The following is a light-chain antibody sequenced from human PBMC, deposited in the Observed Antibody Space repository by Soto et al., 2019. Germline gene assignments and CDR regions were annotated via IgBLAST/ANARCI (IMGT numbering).Light chain of an antibody. CDR3: SSYTRSSTLVV. CDR2: DVT. J-gene: IGLJ2*01. CDR1: SSDVCGYNY. Sequence: QSALTQPASVSGSPGQSITISCTGTSSDVCGYNYVSWYQQLPGKAPKLMIYDVTNRPSGVSNLFSGSKSGNTASLTISGLKAEDEADYYCSSYTRSSTLVVFGGGTKLTVL. V-gene: IGLV2-14*01.